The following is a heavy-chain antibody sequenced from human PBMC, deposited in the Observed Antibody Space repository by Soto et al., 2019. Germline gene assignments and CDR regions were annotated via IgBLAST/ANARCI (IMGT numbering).Heavy chain of an antibody. V-gene: IGHV5-51*01. J-gene: IGHJ4*02. CDR1: GYNFHSYW. Sequence: GESLKISCKTSGYNFHSYWLAWVRQMPGRGLEWMGIIYADDSDTRYSPSFQGQATIAVDKSISTAFLQWSSLKASDTAMYFCARGIMVRGLHYLDYWGQGTLVTVSS. CDR3: ARGIMVRGLHYLDY. CDR2: IYADDSDT. D-gene: IGHD3-10*01.